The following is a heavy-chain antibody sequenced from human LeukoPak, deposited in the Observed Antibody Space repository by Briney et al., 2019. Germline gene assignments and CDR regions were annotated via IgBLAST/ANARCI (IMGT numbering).Heavy chain of an antibody. D-gene: IGHD2-15*01. CDR3: ARDESEFSKVAY. CDR2: IQYSGRT. V-gene: IGHV4-4*02. CDR1: GGSISSNW. Sequence: PSGTLSLTCAVSGGSISSNWWSWVRQPPGKGLEWIGEIQYSGRTNYNPSLKSRVTISVDKSKKQFSLNLYSVTAADTAMYYCARDESEFSKVAYWGQGTLVIVSS. J-gene: IGHJ4*02.